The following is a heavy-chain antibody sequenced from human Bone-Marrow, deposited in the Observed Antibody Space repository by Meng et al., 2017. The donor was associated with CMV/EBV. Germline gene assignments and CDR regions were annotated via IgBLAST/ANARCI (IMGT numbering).Heavy chain of an antibody. CDR3: ARGRVPRELLRNAFDI. CDR2: MNPNSGNT. J-gene: IGHJ3*02. D-gene: IGHD1-26*01. CDR1: GYTFTSYD. V-gene: IGHV1-8*01. Sequence: ASVKVSCKASGYTFTSYDINWVRQATGQGLEWMGWMNPNSGNTGYAQKFQGRVTMTRNTSKSTAYMELSSLRSEDTAVYYCARGRVPRELLRNAFDIWGQGTMVTVSS.